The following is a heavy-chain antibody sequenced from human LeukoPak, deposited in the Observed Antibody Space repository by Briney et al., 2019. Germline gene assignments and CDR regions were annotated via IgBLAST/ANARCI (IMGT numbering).Heavy chain of an antibody. V-gene: IGHV3-23*01. CDR2: ISGSGGST. J-gene: IGHJ4*02. CDR1: GFTFSSYA. D-gene: IGHD5-24*01. Sequence: GGSLRLSCAASGFTFSSYAMSWVRQAPGKGLEWVSAISGSGGSTYYADSVKGRFTISRDNSKNTLYLQMNSLRAEDTAVYYCAKDLSVDGCRVGYLDYWGQGTLVTVSS. CDR3: AKDLSVDGCRVGYLDY.